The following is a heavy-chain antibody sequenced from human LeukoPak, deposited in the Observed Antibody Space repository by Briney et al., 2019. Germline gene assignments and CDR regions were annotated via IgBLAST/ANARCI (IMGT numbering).Heavy chain of an antibody. V-gene: IGHV1-69*05. CDR2: IIPIFGTA. Sequence: ASVKVSCKASGGTFSSYAISWVRQAPGQGLEWMGGIIPIFGTANYAQKFQGRVTMTRDTSTSTVYMELSSLRSEDTAVYYCARDIGVGSHDGIDYWGQGTLVTVSS. J-gene: IGHJ4*02. CDR1: GGTFSSYA. CDR3: ARDIGVGSHDGIDY. D-gene: IGHD1-26*01.